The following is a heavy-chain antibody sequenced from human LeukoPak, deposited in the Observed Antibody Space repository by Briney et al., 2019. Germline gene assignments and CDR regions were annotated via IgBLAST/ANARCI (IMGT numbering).Heavy chain of an antibody. CDR3: ASSPERYSSSSKLNY. CDR1: GYTFTGYY. CDR2: INPNSGGT. J-gene: IGHJ4*02. D-gene: IGHD6-6*01. Sequence: GASVKVSCKASGYTFTGYYMHWVRQAPGQGLEWMGWINPNSGGTNYAQKFQGRVTMTRDTSISTAYMELSRLRSDDTAVYYCASSPERYSSSSKLNYWGQGTLVTVSS. V-gene: IGHV1-2*02.